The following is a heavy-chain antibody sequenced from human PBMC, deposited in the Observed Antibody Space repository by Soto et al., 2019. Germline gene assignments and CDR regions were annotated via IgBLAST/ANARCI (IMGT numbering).Heavy chain of an antibody. Sequence: GASVKVSCKASGYTFTSYYMHWVRQAPGQGLEWMGIINPSGGSTTYAQKFQGRVTMTRDTSTSTVYMELSSLRSEDTAVYYCARGRVAAGSEYYFDYWGQGTLVAVSS. D-gene: IGHD6-13*01. CDR3: ARGRVAAGSEYYFDY. V-gene: IGHV1-46*01. J-gene: IGHJ4*02. CDR2: INPSGGST. CDR1: GYTFTSYY.